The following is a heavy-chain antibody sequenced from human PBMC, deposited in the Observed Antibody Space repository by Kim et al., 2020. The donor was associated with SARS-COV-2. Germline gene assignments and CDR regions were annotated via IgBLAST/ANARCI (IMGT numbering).Heavy chain of an antibody. J-gene: IGHJ5*02. V-gene: IGHV3-15*01. CDR3: TTSFRGGSGNQP. CDR2: IKSKTDGGTT. Sequence: GGSPRLSCAASGFTFSNAWMSWVRQAPGKGLEWVGRIKSKTDGGTTDYAAPVKGRFTISSDDSKNTLHLQMNSPETEDTAGYYCTTSFRGGSGNQPWGQGTLVTVS. CDR1: GFTFSNAW. D-gene: IGHD3-10*01.